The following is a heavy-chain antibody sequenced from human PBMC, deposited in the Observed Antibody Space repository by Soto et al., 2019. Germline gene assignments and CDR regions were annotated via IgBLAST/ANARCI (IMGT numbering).Heavy chain of an antibody. CDR2: ISGDGNIT. CDR1: GFTLRSYW. V-gene: IGHV3-74*01. D-gene: IGHD5-12*01. CDR3: VREVATNGRSLDY. Sequence: EVQLVESGGGLVQPGGCLRLTCAASGFTLRSYWMHWVRQVSGKGLVWVSRISGDGNITTYADSVKGRFTISRDNANNTLYLQMSGLRAEDTALYYCVREVATNGRSLDYWGQGALVTVSS. J-gene: IGHJ4*02.